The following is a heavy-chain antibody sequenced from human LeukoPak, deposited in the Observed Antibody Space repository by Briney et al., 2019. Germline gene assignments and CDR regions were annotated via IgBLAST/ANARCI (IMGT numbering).Heavy chain of an antibody. CDR2: ISYDGSNK. J-gene: IGHJ4*02. CDR1: GFTFSSYA. CDR3: ARGTLGAWDY. Sequence: GGSLRLSCAASGFTFSSYAMNWVRQAPGKGLEWVAVISYDGSNKYYADSVKGRFTISRDNSKNTLYLQMNSLRAEDTAVYYCARGTLGAWDYWGQGTLVTVSS. D-gene: IGHD1-26*01. V-gene: IGHV3-30-3*01.